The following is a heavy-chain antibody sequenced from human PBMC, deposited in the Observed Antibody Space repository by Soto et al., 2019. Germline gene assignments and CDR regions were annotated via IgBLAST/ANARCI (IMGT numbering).Heavy chain of an antibody. CDR2: INPNSGDT. D-gene: IGHD6-19*01. J-gene: IGHJ5*02. V-gene: IGHV1-2*02. Sequence: ASVKVSCKASGYTFTGYYMHWVRQAPGQGLEWMGWINPNSGDTNYAQKFQGRVTMTRDTSISTAYVELSRLRSDDTAVYYCARDGPYSSGWEVYNWFDPWGQGTLVTVSS. CDR1: GYTFTGYY. CDR3: ARDGPYSSGWEVYNWFDP.